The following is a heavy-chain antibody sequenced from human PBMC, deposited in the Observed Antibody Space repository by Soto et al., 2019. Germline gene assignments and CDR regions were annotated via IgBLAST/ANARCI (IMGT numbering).Heavy chain of an antibody. CDR2: IYYSGST. CDR1: GGSISSSSYY. Sequence: ETLSLTCTVSGGSISSSSYYWGWIRQPPGKGLEWIGSIYYSGSTYYNPSLKSRVTISVDTSKNQFSLKLSSVTAADTAVYYCARHQRHCSGGSCYSDGLDYWGQGTLVTVSS. V-gene: IGHV4-39*01. D-gene: IGHD2-15*01. CDR3: ARHQRHCSGGSCYSDGLDY. J-gene: IGHJ4*02.